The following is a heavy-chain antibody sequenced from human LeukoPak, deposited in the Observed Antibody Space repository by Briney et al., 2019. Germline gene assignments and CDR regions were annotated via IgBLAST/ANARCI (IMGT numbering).Heavy chain of an antibody. CDR1: GFTFDDYA. CDR3: AKAISPGLEPSFDY. Sequence: QPGRSLRLSCAASGFTFDDYAMHWVRQAPGKGLEWVSGISWNSGSIGYADSVKGRFTISRDNAKNSLYLQMNSLRAEDMALYYCAKAISPGLEPSFDYWGQGTLVTVSS. J-gene: IGHJ4*02. V-gene: IGHV3-9*03. D-gene: IGHD1-1*01. CDR2: ISWNSGSI.